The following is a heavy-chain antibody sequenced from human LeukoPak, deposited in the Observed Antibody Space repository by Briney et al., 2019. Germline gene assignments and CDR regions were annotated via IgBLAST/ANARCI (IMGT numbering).Heavy chain of an antibody. D-gene: IGHD6-13*01. CDR1: GFTFSSYG. CDR3: ARDYSSSWYVNDAFDI. J-gene: IGHJ3*02. Sequence: GRSLRLSCAASGFTFSSYGMHWVRQAPGKGLEWVAVISYDGSNKYYADSVKGRFTISRDNSKNTLYLQMNSLRAEDTAVYYCARDYSSSWYVNDAFDIWGQGTMVTVSS. CDR2: ISYDGSNK. V-gene: IGHV3-30*03.